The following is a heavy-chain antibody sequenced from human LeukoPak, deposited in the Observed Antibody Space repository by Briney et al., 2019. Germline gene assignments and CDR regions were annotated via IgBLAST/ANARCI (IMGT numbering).Heavy chain of an antibody. CDR3: ARCYTYGTTWFGGLDV. V-gene: IGHV3-30-3*01. Sequence: GRSLRLSCAASGFTFSSYAMHWVRQAPGKGLEWVAVISYDGSNKYYADSVKGRFTISRDNSKNTLYLQMNSLRAEDTAVYYCARCYTYGTTWFGGLDVWGQGTTVTVSS. J-gene: IGHJ6*02. CDR1: GFTFSSYA. D-gene: IGHD3-10*01. CDR2: ISYDGSNK.